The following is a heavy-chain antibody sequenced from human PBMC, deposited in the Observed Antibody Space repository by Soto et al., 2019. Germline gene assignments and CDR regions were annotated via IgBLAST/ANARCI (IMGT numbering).Heavy chain of an antibody. Sequence: QVQLVESGGGVVQPGRSLRLSCAASGFTFSSYGMHWVRQAPGKGLEWVAVISYDGSNKYYADSVKGRFTISRDNSKNTLHLQVIRVRAADTDVYYCATELEMWQLAAGGYYYYCMAVWGQGTTVTVSS. CDR3: ATELEMWQLAAGGYYYYCMAV. CDR1: GFTFSSYG. D-gene: IGHD1-26*01. CDR2: ISYDGSNK. J-gene: IGHJ6*02. V-gene: IGHV3-30*03.